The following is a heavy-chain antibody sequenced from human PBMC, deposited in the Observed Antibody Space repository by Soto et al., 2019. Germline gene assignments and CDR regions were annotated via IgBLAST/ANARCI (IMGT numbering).Heavy chain of an antibody. CDR2: ISGSGGST. D-gene: IGHD2-21*02. Sequence: PGGSLRLSCAVSGFMSSSYAMTWVRQAPGKGLEWVSSISGSGGSTYYSDSVRGRFTISRDNSKKMLYLEMNSLKGDDTAVYYCAKDGSWGDHYYFDNWGQGTLVTVSS. J-gene: IGHJ4*02. CDR3: AKDGSWGDHYYFDN. V-gene: IGHV3-23*01. CDR1: GFMSSSYA.